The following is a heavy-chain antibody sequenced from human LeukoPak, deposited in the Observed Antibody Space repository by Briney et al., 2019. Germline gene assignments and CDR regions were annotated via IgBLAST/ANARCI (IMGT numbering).Heavy chain of an antibody. CDR3: ARDYGGNSRYYYYMDV. D-gene: IGHD4-23*01. CDR2: VNPNSGDT. Sequence: GASVKVSCKASGYTFINYYMHWVRQAPGQGLEWMGCVNPNSGDTNYAQKFQGRVTMTRDTSISTAYMELSRLRSDDTAVYYCARDYGGNSRYYYYMDVWGKGTTVTVSS. J-gene: IGHJ6*03. V-gene: IGHV1-2*02. CDR1: GYTFINYY.